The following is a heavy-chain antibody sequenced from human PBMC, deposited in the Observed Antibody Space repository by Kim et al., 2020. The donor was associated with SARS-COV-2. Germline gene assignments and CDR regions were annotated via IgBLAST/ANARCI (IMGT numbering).Heavy chain of an antibody. J-gene: IGHJ4*02. D-gene: IGHD3-10*01. CDR3: AAMVRGAY. V-gene: IGHV1-3*01. Sequence: NGNTKDSQKCQGRVTITRDTSASTAYMELSSLRSEDTAVYYCAAMVRGAYWGQGTLVTVSS. CDR2: NGNT.